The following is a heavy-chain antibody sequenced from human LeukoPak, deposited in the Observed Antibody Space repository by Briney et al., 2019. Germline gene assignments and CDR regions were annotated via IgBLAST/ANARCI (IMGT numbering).Heavy chain of an antibody. CDR3: TRGEDSFDY. V-gene: IGHV4-59*08. CDR1: GGSLSSYY. J-gene: IGHJ4*02. CDR2: IYYSGST. D-gene: IGHD3-16*01. Sequence: SETLSLTCTVSGGSLSSYYWSWIRQPPGKGLEWIGYIYYSGSTNYNPSLKSRVTISVDTSKNQFSLKLSSVTAADTAVYYCTRGEDSFDYWGQGTLVTVSS.